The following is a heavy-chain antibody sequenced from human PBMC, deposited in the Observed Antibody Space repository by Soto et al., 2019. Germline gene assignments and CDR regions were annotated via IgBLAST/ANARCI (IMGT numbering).Heavy chain of an antibody. Sequence: SETLSLTCTVSGGSISSRSYYWGWIRQPPGKGLEWIGSINYSGSTYYNPSLKSRVTISEDTSKNQFSLKLSSVTAADTAVYYSARPHRGTAGDAFDIWGQGTMVTV. CDR2: INYSGST. D-gene: IGHD3-16*01. J-gene: IGHJ3*02. CDR3: ARPHRGTAGDAFDI. CDR1: GGSISSRSYY. V-gene: IGHV4-39*01.